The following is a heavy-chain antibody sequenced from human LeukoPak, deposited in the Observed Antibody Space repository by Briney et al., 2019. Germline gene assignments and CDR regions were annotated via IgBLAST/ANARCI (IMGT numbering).Heavy chain of an antibody. CDR2: IKQDESEK. D-gene: IGHD2-2*01. CDR1: GFTFSSYA. V-gene: IGHV3-7*01. J-gene: IGHJ4*02. CDR3: ARALDSSSSRYQAFEE. Sequence: PGGSLRLSCAASGFTFSSYAMSWVRQAPGKGLEWVANIKQDESEKYYVDSVKGRFTISRDNTKSSLYLKMNSLRAEDTAVYYCARALDSSSSRYQAFEEWGQGTLVTVSS.